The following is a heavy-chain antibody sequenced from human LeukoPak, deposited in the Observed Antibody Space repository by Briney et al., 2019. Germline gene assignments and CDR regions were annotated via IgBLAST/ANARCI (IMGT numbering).Heavy chain of an antibody. Sequence: ASVKVSCKVSGYTLTELSMHWVRQAPGNGVKWLGGFDPEDGGTIYAQKFQGRVTMTEDTSTDTAYMELSSLRSEGTAVYYCATGYYLDYGGIRPFNYWGQGTLVTVSS. J-gene: IGHJ4*02. CDR1: GYTLTELS. V-gene: IGHV1-24*01. CDR2: FDPEDGGT. CDR3: ATGYYLDYGGIRPFNY. D-gene: IGHD4-23*01.